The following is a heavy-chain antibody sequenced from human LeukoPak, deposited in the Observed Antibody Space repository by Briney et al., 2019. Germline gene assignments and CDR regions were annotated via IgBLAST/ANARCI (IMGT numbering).Heavy chain of an antibody. J-gene: IGHJ4*02. Sequence: SQTLSLTCAISGDSVSSNSAAWNWIRQSPSRGLEWLGRTYYRSKWYNDYAVSVKSRITINPDTSKNQFSLQLNSVTPEDTAVYYGARDTETVGGYDPWYYFDYWGQGTLVTVSS. V-gene: IGHV6-1*01. CDR3: ARDTETVGGYDPWYYFDY. D-gene: IGHD5-12*01. CDR1: GDSVSSNSAA. CDR2: TYYRSKWYN.